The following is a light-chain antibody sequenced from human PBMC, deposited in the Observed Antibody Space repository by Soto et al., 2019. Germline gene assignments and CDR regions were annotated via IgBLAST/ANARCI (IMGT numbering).Light chain of an antibody. CDR1: NSNIASNT. CDR2: YNN. J-gene: IGLJ1*01. Sequence: QSVLTQPPSASETPGQTVSISCSGSNSNIASNTVNWYQHLPGTAPKLLIYYNNQRPSGVPDRFSGSKSGTSAFLAISGLQSEDESDYYRAAWDDTLKRYVFGTGTKVTVL. CDR3: AAWDDTLKRYV. V-gene: IGLV1-44*01.